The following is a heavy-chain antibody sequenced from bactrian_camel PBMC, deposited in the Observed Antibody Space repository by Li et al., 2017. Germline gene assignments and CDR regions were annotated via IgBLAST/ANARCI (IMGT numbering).Heavy chain of an antibody. D-gene: IGHD3*01. Sequence: HVQLVESGGGLVQPGGSLRLSCAASAFSFATYCMAWFRQAPEKEREGVAVISGDGTTVYTESAKGRFTITRDNGRATLYLQMNSLKPEDSAMYYCAAGVCQAQDGMTYDRRQYSYWGQGTQVT. CDR1: AFSFATYC. CDR3: AAGVCQAQDGMTYDRRQYSY. J-gene: IGHJ4*01. V-gene: IGHV3S26*01. CDR2: VISGDGTT.